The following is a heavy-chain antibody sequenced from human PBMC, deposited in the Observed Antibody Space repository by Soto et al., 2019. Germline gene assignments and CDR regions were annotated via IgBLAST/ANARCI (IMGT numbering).Heavy chain of an antibody. CDR2: ISYSGGNT. V-gene: IGHV3-23*01. D-gene: IGHD6-19*01. CDR3: PKDRCSERCRYFDC. CDR1: GSTFNTFA. Sequence: EVQLLESGGDLVQPGGSLRLSCAASGSTFNTFAMSWVRQSPGKGLVWVSSISYSGGNTYYADSMKGRFTISGDNSRNTFNLEMSSLRAKDTAINYCPKDRCSERCRYFDCWRQGTLVFVSP. J-gene: IGHJ4*02.